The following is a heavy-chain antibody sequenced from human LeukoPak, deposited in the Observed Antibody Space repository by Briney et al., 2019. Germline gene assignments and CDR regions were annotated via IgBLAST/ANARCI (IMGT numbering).Heavy chain of an antibody. V-gene: IGHV4-39*01. CDR3: HGRMGTINPSY. J-gene: IGHJ4*02. CDR1: GGSISNSSYY. Sequence: PSETLSLTCTVSGGSISNSSYYWGWIRQPPGKGLEWIGSMYYSGSTYYNPSLKSRATISVDTSKNRFSLKLSSVTAADTAVYARHGRMGTINPSYWGQGTLVTVSS. D-gene: IGHD5-24*01. CDR2: MYYSGST.